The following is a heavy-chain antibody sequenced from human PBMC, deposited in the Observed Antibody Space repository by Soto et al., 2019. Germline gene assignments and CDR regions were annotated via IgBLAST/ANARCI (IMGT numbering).Heavy chain of an antibody. D-gene: IGHD6-13*01. V-gene: IGHV1-8*01. CDR2: MNPNSGNT. J-gene: IGHJ5*02. CDR1: GYTFTSYD. Sequence: QVQLVQSGAEVKKPGASVKVSCKASGYTFTSYDINWVRQATGQGLEWMGWMNPNSGNTGYAQKFQGRVTMTRNTAISTAYMERSSLRSEDTAVYYCARKRSAAGTGWFDPWGQGTLVTVSS. CDR3: ARKRSAAGTGWFDP.